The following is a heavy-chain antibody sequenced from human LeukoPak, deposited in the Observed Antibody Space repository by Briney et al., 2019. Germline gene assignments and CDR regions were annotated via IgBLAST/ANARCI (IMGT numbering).Heavy chain of an antibody. V-gene: IGHV5-51*01. CDR3: ARHLSGYDRRRGYMDV. J-gene: IGHJ6*03. CDR2: IFPRDSDT. Sequence: GESLKISCKGSGYIFTNYWIGWVRQMPGKGLEGMGIIFPRDSDTRYSPSFQGQVTISADKSTSTAYLQWSSLKASDTAMYYCARHLSGYDRRRGYMDVWGKGTTVTVSS. D-gene: IGHD3-22*01. CDR1: GYIFTNYW.